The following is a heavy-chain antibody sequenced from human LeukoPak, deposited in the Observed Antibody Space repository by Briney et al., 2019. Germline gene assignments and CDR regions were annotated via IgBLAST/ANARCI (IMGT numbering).Heavy chain of an antibody. CDR2: IKEDGSED. Sequence: PGGSLRLSCAASGFTFSRAWMSWVRQAPGKGLEWVANIKEDGSEDYHADSVKGRFAISKDNAKNSLYLQMNNLRAEDTAMYYCARDADGYEDWGQGTLVIVSS. J-gene: IGHJ4*02. D-gene: IGHD5-24*01. CDR3: ARDADGYED. CDR1: GFTFSRAW. V-gene: IGHV3-7*01.